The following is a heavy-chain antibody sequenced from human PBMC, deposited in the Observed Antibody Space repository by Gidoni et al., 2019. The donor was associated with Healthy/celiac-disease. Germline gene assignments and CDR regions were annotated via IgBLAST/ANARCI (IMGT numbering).Heavy chain of an antibody. CDR3: ARQEGSEWELLSGYFDY. Sequence: QLQLQESGPGLVKPSATLSLTCTVSGGSISSSSYYWGWIRQPPGKGLEWIGSIYYSGSTYYNPSLKSRVTISVDTSKNQFSLKLRSVTAADTAVYYCARQEGSEWELLSGYFDYWGQGTLVTVSS. CDR1: GGSISSSSYY. V-gene: IGHV4-39*01. CDR2: IYYSGST. J-gene: IGHJ4*02. D-gene: IGHD1-26*01.